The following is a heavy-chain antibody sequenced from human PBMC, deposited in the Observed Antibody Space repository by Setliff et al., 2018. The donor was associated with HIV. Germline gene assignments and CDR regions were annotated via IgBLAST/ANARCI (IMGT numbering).Heavy chain of an antibody. D-gene: IGHD3-9*01. CDR3: ARQTRNRYDVLTGYSVL. Sequence: SETLSLTCSVSGDSIISDTYYWGWIRQPPGKGPEWIASIFYTGSTFYTSSLKSRVRISMDKPKNQFSLELTSVTTEDTVVFYCARQTRNRYDVLTGYSVLWGQGILVTVS. CDR2: IFYTGST. CDR1: GDSIISDTYY. V-gene: IGHV4-39*01. J-gene: IGHJ4*02.